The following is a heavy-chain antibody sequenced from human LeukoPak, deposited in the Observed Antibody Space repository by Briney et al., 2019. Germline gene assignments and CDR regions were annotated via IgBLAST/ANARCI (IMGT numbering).Heavy chain of an antibody. V-gene: IGHV4-4*07. CDR1: GGSISSYY. CDR2: IYTSGST. D-gene: IGHD2-15*01. Sequence: PSETLSLTCTVSGGSISSYYWSWIRQPAGKGLEWIGRIYTSGSTNYNPSLKSRVTMSVDTSKNQFSLKLSSVTAADTAVYYCARDGSRYCSGGSCFLDPWGQGTLVTVSS. CDR3: ARDGSRYCSGGSCFLDP. J-gene: IGHJ5*02.